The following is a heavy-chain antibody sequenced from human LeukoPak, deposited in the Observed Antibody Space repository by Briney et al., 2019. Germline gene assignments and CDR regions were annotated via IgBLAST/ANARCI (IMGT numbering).Heavy chain of an antibody. CDR1: GLPYFGSH. V-gene: IGHV4-34*01. CDR3: ARDPTTVVTLPYYFDF. Sequence: SETLSLTCAVSGLPYFGSHWNWIRQSPERGLDWIGEINHSGRTNYHPSLKSRFTSSVDTSKSQFFLKLTSVTAADTAVYYCARDPTTVVTLPYYFDFWGQGTLVTVSA. CDR2: INHSGRT. D-gene: IGHD4-23*01. J-gene: IGHJ4*02.